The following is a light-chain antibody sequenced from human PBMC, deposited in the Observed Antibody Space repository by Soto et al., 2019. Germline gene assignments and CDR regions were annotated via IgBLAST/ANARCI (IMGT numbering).Light chain of an antibody. CDR3: SSYAGSNIYV. CDR2: EVS. Sequence: QSALTQPPSASGSPGQSVTISCTGTSSDVGGYNYVSWYQQHPGKAPKLMIYEVSKRPTGVPDRFSGSKSGNTASLTVSGLQAEYEADDYCSSYAGSNIYVFGTGTKLTVL. V-gene: IGLV2-8*01. CDR1: SSDVGGYNY. J-gene: IGLJ1*01.